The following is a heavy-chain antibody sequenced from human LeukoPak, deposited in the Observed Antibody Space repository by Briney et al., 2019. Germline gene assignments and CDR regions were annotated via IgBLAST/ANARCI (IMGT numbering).Heavy chain of an antibody. D-gene: IGHD3-9*01. Sequence: PGGSLRLSCAASGFTFDDYAMHWVRQAPGKGLEWVSGISWNSGSIGYADSVKGRFTISRDNAKNSLYLQMNSLRAEDTALYYCAKDIYDILTGYYGGKGAFDYWGQGTLVTVSS. CDR2: ISWNSGSI. V-gene: IGHV3-9*01. J-gene: IGHJ4*02. CDR3: AKDIYDILTGYYGGKGAFDY. CDR1: GFTFDDYA.